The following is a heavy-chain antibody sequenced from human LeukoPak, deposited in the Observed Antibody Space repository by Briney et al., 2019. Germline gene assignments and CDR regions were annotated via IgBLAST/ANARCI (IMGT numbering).Heavy chain of an antibody. CDR3: AKKGASYYYDSSGYN. D-gene: IGHD3-22*01. V-gene: IGHV3-23*01. CDR2: ISGSGGST. CDR1: GFTFSSYA. J-gene: IGHJ4*02. Sequence: PGGSLRLSCAASGFTFSSYAMSWVRQAPGKGLEWVSAISGSGGSTYYADSVKGRFTISRDNSKNTLYLQMNSLRAEDTAVYYFAKKGASYYYDSSGYNWGQGTLVTVSS.